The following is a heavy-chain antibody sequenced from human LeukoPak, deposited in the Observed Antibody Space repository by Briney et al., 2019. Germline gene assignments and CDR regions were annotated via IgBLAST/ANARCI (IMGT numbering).Heavy chain of an antibody. CDR3: AKESYDILTGYSPLGY. CDR2: IRYDGSNK. D-gene: IGHD3-9*01. CDR1: GFTFSSYG. Sequence: GGSLILSCAASGFTFSSYGMHWVRQAPGKGLEWVAFIRYDGSNKYYADSVKGRFTISRDNSKNTLYLQMNSLRAEDTAVYYCAKESYDILTGYSPLGYWGQGTLVTVSS. V-gene: IGHV3-30*02. J-gene: IGHJ4*02.